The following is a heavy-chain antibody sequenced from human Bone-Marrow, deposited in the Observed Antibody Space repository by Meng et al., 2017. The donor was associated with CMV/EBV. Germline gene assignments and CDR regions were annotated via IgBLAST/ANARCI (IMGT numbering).Heavy chain of an antibody. Sequence: LHLQESGPGRVQPSDTLSLPCTVSGVSISSSSYYWGWIRQPPGKGLEWIGSIYYSGSTYYNPSLKSRVTISVDTSKNQFSLKLSSVTAADTAVYYCARASLAAADYWGQGTLVTVSS. CDR2: IYYSGST. J-gene: IGHJ4*02. CDR3: ARASLAAADY. CDR1: GVSISSSSYY. V-gene: IGHV4-39*07. D-gene: IGHD6-13*01.